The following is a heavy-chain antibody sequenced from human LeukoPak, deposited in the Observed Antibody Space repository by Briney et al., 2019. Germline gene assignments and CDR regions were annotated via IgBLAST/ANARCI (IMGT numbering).Heavy chain of an antibody. V-gene: IGHV3-11*01. CDR3: AKKSYGGGNWFDP. CDR2: ISSSGSTI. Sequence: PGGSLRLSCAASGFTFSDYYMSWIRQAPGKGLEWVSYISSSGSTIYYADSVKGRFTTSRDNAKNSLYLQMNSLRAEDTAVYYCAKKSYGGGNWFDPWGQGTLVTVSS. J-gene: IGHJ5*02. D-gene: IGHD5-18*01. CDR1: GFTFSDYY.